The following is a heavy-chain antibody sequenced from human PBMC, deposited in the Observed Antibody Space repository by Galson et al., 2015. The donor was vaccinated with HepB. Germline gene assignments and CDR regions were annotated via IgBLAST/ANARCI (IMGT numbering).Heavy chain of an antibody. Sequence: SLRLSCAASGFTFSNAWMSWVRQAPGKGLEWVSSISSSSSYIYYADSVKGRFTISRDNAKNSLYLQMNSLRAEDTAVYYCARVRGKYVVVIAMGSWFDPWGQGTLVTVSS. CDR2: ISSSSSYI. D-gene: IGHD2-21*01. CDR3: ARVRGKYVVVIAMGSWFDP. J-gene: IGHJ5*02. CDR1: GFTFSNAW. V-gene: IGHV3-21*04.